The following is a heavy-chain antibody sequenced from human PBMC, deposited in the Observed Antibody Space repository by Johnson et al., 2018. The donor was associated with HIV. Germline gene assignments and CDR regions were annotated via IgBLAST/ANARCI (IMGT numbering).Heavy chain of an antibody. Sequence: EVQLVESGGGLVQSGESLRLSCAASGITVNTNYMSWVRRAPGKGLEWVSVVYSGGSTYYADSVKGRFTVSRDNSKNTVYLQMNRLRDEDTAVYYCARGYILTGCLVAFELWGQGTMVTVSS. CDR1: GITVNTNY. CDR3: ARGYILTGCLVAFEL. D-gene: IGHD3-9*01. CDR2: VYSGGST. J-gene: IGHJ3*01. V-gene: IGHV3-66*01.